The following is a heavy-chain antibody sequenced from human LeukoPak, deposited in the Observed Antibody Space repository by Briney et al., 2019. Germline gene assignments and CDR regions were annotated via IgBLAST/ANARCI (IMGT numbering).Heavy chain of an antibody. CDR3: ARDQANYYDSSGYYYPLNY. J-gene: IGHJ4*02. CDR2: IIPIFGTA. CDR1: GGTFSSHA. D-gene: IGHD3-22*01. V-gene: IGHV1-69*05. Sequence: SVKVSCKASGGTFSSHAISWVRQAPGQGLEWMGRIIPIFGTANYAQKFQGRVTITTDESTSTACMELSSLRSEDTAVYYCARDQANYYDSSGYYYPLNYWGQGTLVTVSS.